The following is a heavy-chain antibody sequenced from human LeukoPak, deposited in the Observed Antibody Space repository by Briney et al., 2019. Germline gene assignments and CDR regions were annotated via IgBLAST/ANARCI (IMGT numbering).Heavy chain of an antibody. J-gene: IGHJ4*02. CDR1: GGTFSSYA. CDR2: IIPIFGTA. V-gene: IGHV1-69*06. CDR3: ARGRGYGSGSSPPYYFDY. D-gene: IGHD3-10*01. Sequence: RASVTVSCTASGGTFSSYAISWVRQAPGQGREWMGGIIPIFGTANYAQKFQGRVTITADKSTSTAYMELSSLRSEDTAVYYCARGRGYGSGSSPPYYFDYWGQGTLVTVSS.